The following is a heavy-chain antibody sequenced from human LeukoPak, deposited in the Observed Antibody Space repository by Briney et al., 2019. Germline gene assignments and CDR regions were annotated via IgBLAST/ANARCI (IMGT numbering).Heavy chain of an antibody. J-gene: IGHJ6*04. Sequence: PGGSLRLSCAASVFTFDDYAMHWVRQAPGKGLEWVSLISWDGGSTYYADSLKGRFTISRDNSKNSLYLQMNSLRAEDTALYYCAKDIERGYCSGGSCPGMDVWGKGTTVTVSS. V-gene: IGHV3-43D*04. CDR2: ISWDGGST. CDR3: AKDIERGYCSGGSCPGMDV. D-gene: IGHD2-15*01. CDR1: VFTFDDYA.